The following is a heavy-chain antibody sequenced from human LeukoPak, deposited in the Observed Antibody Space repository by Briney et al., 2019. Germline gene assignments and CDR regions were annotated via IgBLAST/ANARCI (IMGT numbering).Heavy chain of an antibody. CDR3: ARDSYYYDSSGPCYYYYYMDV. Sequence: GGSLRLSCAASGFTFSSYSMNWVRQAPGKGLEWVSYISSSSSTIYYADSVKGRFTISRDNAKNSLYLQMNSLRDEDTAVYYCARDSYYYDSSGPCYYYYYMDVWGKGTTVTVSS. CDR1: GFTFSSYS. D-gene: IGHD3-22*01. CDR2: ISSSSSTI. V-gene: IGHV3-48*02. J-gene: IGHJ6*03.